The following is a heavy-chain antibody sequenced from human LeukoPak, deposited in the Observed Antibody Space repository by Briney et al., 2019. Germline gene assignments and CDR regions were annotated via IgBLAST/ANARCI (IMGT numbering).Heavy chain of an antibody. CDR2: IYPGDSDT. CDR1: GYSFSSNW. J-gene: IGHJ4*02. D-gene: IGHD3-16*02. CDR3: ARYIWGSYRYFDY. Sequence: GESLKISCKGSGYSFSSNWIGWVRQMPGKGLEWMGTIYPGDSDTRYSPSFQGQVTISADKSISTAYLQWSSLKASDTAMFYCARYIWGSYRYFDYWGQGTLVTVSS. V-gene: IGHV5-51*01.